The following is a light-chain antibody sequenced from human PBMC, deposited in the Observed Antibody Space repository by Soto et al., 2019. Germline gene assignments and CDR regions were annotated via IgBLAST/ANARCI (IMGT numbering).Light chain of an antibody. CDR3: QQYNNSPFS. Sequence: EIAMTQSPASLSLSPGERVALSCRAGQGVTTNFAWYQQKSGQSPRLLIYDVSTRATGVPARFSGTGSETDFTLTISGLQSEDSAVYFCQQYNNSPFSFGQGTRLE. V-gene: IGKV3-15*01. CDR1: QGVTTN. J-gene: IGKJ5*01. CDR2: DVS.